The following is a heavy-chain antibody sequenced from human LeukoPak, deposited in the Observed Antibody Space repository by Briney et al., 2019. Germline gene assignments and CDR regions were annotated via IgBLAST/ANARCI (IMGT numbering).Heavy chain of an antibody. D-gene: IGHD3-10*01. J-gene: IGHJ4*02. V-gene: IGHV4-59*01. CDR3: ARDIGDYYGSGSYWLL. CDR2: IYYSGST. CDR1: GGSIGTYY. Sequence: PSETLSLTCTVSGGSIGTYYWSWIRQPPGKGLEWIGYIYYSGSTDYNPSLKSRVTISIDTSKKQFSLKLSSVTAADTAVYYCARDIGDYYGSGSYWLLWGQGTLVTVAS.